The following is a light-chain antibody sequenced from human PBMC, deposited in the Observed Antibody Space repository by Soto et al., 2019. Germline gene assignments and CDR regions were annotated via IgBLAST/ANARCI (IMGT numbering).Light chain of an antibody. CDR3: QQYNNWPRIT. V-gene: IGKV3-15*01. J-gene: IGKJ5*01. CDR1: QSISTSY. Sequence: EIVLSQSPGTLSLSPGERATLSCMASQSISTSYVAWYQQKPGQAPRILIYDASTRATGIPARFSGSGSGTEFTLTVGSLQSEDFAVYYCQQYNNWPRITFGQGTRLEIK. CDR2: DAS.